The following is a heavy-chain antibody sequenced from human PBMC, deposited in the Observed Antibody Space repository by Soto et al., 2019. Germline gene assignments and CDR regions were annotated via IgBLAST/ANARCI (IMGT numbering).Heavy chain of an antibody. Sequence: PSETLSLTCTVSGDSISPYHWTWIRQPPGKGLEWIGYIYSSGNTNYNPSLKSRVTISLDTSKNQFSLELSSVTAADTAVYYCAGGPNRYYFDFWVQGTLVTVSS. CDR1: GDSISPYH. CDR3: AGGPNRYYFDF. D-gene: IGHD2-15*01. V-gene: IGHV4-59*03. CDR2: IYSSGNT. J-gene: IGHJ4*02.